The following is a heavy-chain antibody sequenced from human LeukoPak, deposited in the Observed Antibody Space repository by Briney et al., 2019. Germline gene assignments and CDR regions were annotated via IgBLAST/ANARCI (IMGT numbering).Heavy chain of an antibody. V-gene: IGHV1-2*02. D-gene: IGHD1-1*01. CDR1: GYTFTGYY. Sequence: ASVKVSCKASGYTFTGYYMHWVRQAPGQGLEWMGWINPSSGGTNYAQKFQGRVTMTRDTSISTAYMELSRLRSDDTAVYYCARSTRQTGTPTGWGQGTLVTVSS. CDR3: ARSTRQTGTPTG. CDR2: INPSSGGT. J-gene: IGHJ4*02.